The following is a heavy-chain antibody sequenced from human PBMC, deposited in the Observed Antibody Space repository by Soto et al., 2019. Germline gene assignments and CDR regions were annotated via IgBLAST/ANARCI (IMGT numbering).Heavy chain of an antibody. Sequence: SETLSLTCTVSGGSISSYYWSWVWQPAGKGLEWIGRIYTSGSTNYNPSLKSRVTMSVDTSKNQFSLKLSSVTAADTAVYYCARDSYSSSWSPNWFDPWGQGTLVTVSS. V-gene: IGHV4-4*07. D-gene: IGHD6-13*01. CDR2: IYTSGST. J-gene: IGHJ5*02. CDR1: GGSISSYY. CDR3: ARDSYSSSWSPNWFDP.